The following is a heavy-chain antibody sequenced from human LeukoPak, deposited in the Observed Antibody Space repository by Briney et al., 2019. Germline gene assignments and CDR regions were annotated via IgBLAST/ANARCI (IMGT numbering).Heavy chain of an antibody. CDR2: ISRGGDVT. Sequence: GGSLRLSCAASGVTFSSYWTSWVRQAPGKGLEWVSLISRGGDVTYYADSVKGRFTISRDSSKNTLYLQMHSLRAEDTAVYYCAARPGEVAVPYDYWGQGTLVTVSS. J-gene: IGHJ4*02. D-gene: IGHD2-15*01. V-gene: IGHV3-23*01. CDR1: GVTFSSYW. CDR3: AARPGEVAVPYDY.